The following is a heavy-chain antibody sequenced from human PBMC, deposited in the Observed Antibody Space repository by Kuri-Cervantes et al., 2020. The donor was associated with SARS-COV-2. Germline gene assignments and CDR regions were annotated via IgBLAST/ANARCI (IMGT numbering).Heavy chain of an antibody. CDR3: ARAFCSSTSCYYFDY. D-gene: IGHD2-2*01. V-gene: IGHV1-69*13. Sequence: SVKVSCKASGYTFSSYAISWVRQAPGQGLEWMGRIIPIFGTANYAQKFQGRVTITADESTSTAYMELRSLRSDDTAVYYCARAFCSSTSCYYFDYWGQGTLVTVSS. CDR2: IIPIFGTA. J-gene: IGHJ4*02. CDR1: GYTFSSYA.